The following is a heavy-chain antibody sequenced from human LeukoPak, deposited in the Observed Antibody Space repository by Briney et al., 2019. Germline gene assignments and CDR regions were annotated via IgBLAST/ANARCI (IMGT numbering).Heavy chain of an antibody. V-gene: IGHV3-33*06. J-gene: IGHJ4*02. CDR2: IWYDGSNK. Sequence: GGSLRLSCAASGFTFSSYGMHWVRQAPGKGLEWVAVIWYDGSNKYYADSVKGRFTISRDNSKNTLYLQMDSLRAEDTALYYCAKGSSTSCYTGLDYWGQGTLVTVSS. CDR1: GFTFSSYG. CDR3: AKGSSTSCYTGLDY. D-gene: IGHD2-2*02.